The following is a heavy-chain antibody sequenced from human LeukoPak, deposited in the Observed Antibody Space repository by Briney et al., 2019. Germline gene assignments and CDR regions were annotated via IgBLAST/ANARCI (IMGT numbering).Heavy chain of an antibody. CDR3: AKDVKAGSGDCYFDY. V-gene: IGHV3-23*01. CDR1: GFTFSRYA. Sequence: GGSLRLSCAASGFTFSRYALNWARQAPGKGLEWVSTVSVSGGSTYYADSVKGRFTISRDNSENTLYLQMSSLRAEDTAVYYCAKDVKAGSGDCYFDYWGQGTLVTVSS. D-gene: IGHD2-21*01. J-gene: IGHJ4*02. CDR2: VSVSGGST.